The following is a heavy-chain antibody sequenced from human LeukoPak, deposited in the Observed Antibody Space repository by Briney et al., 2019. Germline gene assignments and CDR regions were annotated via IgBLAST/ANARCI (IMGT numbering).Heavy chain of an antibody. J-gene: IGHJ5*02. CDR3: ARGSRGTGYWFDP. D-gene: IGHD1-26*01. Sequence: PSQTLSLTCSVSGDAITSGGYSWTWIRQPPGKGLEWIGYMYYGGNTFYSPSLKSRVTISLDTSKNQFSLRLTSVTAADTAVYFCARGSRGTGYWFDPWGQETLVTVSS. V-gene: IGHV4-30-4*07. CDR2: MYYGGNT. CDR1: GDAITSGGYS.